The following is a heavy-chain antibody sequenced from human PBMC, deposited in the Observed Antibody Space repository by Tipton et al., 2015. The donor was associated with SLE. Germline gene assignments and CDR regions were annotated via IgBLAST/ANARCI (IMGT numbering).Heavy chain of an antibody. Sequence: TLSLTCAVSGGSFSVSYWSWIRQPPGKGLEWIGEINHSGSTNSNPSLKSRVTISVDTSKNHFSLRLTSVTAADTAVYYCARDAYNGFDYWGQGALVTVSS. J-gene: IGHJ4*02. CDR2: INHSGST. CDR1: GGSFSVSY. CDR3: ARDAYNGFDY. D-gene: IGHD5-24*01. V-gene: IGHV4-34*01.